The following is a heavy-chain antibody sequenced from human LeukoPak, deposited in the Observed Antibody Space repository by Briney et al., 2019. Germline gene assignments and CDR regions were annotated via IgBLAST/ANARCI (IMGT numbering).Heavy chain of an antibody. J-gene: IGHJ3*02. CDR1: GGSISSYY. CDR2: IYYSGST. Sequence: PSQTLSLTCTVSGGSISSYYWSWIRQPPGKGLEWIGYIYYSGSTNYNPSLKSRVTISVDTSKNQFSLKLSSVTAADTAVYYCARVSLLWFGVWAFDIWGQGTMVTVSS. D-gene: IGHD3-10*01. V-gene: IGHV4-59*01. CDR3: ARVSLLWFGVWAFDI.